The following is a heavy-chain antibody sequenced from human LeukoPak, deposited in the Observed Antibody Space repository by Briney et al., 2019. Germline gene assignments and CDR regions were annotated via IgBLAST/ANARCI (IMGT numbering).Heavy chain of an antibody. CDR3: ARVDGDSHYYYYYGMDV. CDR1: GGTFSSYA. J-gene: IGHJ6*02. V-gene: IGHV1-69*01. CDR2: IIPIFGTA. Sequence: ASVKVSCKASGGTFSSYAISWVRQAPGQGLEWMGGIIPIFGTANYAQKFQGRVTITADESTSTAYMELSSLRSEDTAVYYCARVDGDSHYYYYYGMDVWGQGTTVTVSS. D-gene: IGHD4-17*01.